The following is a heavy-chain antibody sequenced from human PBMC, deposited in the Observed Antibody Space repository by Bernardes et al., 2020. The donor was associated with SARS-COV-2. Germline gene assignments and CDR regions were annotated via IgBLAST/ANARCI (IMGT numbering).Heavy chain of an antibody. CDR3: ARAMVRGVIITSEPFDY. CDR1: GGSISSYY. D-gene: IGHD3-10*01. J-gene: IGHJ4*02. V-gene: IGHV4-59*01. CDR2: IYYSGST. Sequence: SETLSLTCTVSGGSISSYYWSWIRQPPGKGLEWIGYIYYSGSTNYNPSLKSRVTISVDTSKNQFSLKLSSVTAADTAVYYCARAMVRGVIITSEPFDYWGQGTLVTVSS.